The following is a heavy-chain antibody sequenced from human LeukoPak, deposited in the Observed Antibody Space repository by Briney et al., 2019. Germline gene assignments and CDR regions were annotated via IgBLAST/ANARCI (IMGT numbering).Heavy chain of an antibody. CDR1: GFTFSSYA. J-gene: IGHJ6*02. Sequence: GGSLRLSCAASGFTFSSYAMSWVRQAPGKGLEWVSDISGSGGSTYYADSVKGRFTISRDNSKNTLYLQMNSLRAEDTALYYCAKVLWYGSGPRYYYYGMDVWGQGTTVTVSS. D-gene: IGHD3-10*01. CDR2: ISGSGGST. CDR3: AKVLWYGSGPRYYYYGMDV. V-gene: IGHV3-23*01.